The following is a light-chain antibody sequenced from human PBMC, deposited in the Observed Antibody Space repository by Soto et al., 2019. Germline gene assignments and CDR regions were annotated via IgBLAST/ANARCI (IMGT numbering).Light chain of an antibody. CDR3: QQFHSFSPT. CDR2: KAS. Sequence: DIQMTQSPSTLSAYVGDRVTITCRVSQSISSWLAWYQQKPGKAPKLLIYKASSLESGVPSRFSGSGSGTEFTLTISSLQPDDFATYYCQQFHSFSPTFGQGTKVDIK. V-gene: IGKV1-5*03. J-gene: IGKJ1*01. CDR1: QSISSW.